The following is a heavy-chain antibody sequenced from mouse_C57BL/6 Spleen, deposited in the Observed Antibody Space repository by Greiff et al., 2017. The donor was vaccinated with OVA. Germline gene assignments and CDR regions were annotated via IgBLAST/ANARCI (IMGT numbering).Heavy chain of an antibody. CDR2: IYPGSGST. J-gene: IGHJ2*01. Sequence: QVQLQQSGAELVKPGASVKMSCKASGYTFTSYWITWVKQRPGQGLEWIGDIYPGSGSTNYNEKFKRKATLTVDTSSSTAYMQLSSLTSEDSAVYYCARRPYGSSYYFDYWGQGTTLTVSS. CDR1: GYTFTSYW. V-gene: IGHV1-55*01. CDR3: ARRPYGSSYYFDY. D-gene: IGHD1-1*01.